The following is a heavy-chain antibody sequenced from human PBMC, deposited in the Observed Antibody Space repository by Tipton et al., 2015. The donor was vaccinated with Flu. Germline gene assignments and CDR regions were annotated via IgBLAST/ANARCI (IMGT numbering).Heavy chain of an antibody. Sequence: TLSLTCTVSGGSISSSNYYWGWIRQPPGKGLEWIGSIYYSGSTYYNPSLKSRVTISVDTSKDQFSLKLTSVTAADTAVYYCARDLRGYSGYTGGDAFDIWGQGTMVTVSS. CDR1: GGSISSSNYY. V-gene: IGHV4-39*07. J-gene: IGHJ3*02. D-gene: IGHD5-12*01. CDR3: ARDLRGYSGYTGGDAFDI. CDR2: IYYSGST.